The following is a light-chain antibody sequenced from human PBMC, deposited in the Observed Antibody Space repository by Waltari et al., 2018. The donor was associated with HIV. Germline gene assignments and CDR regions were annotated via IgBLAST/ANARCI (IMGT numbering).Light chain of an antibody. V-gene: IGKV1-39*01. J-gene: IGKJ3*01. Sequence: DIQMTQSPSSLSASVGDRVTITCRASQSITNYLNWYQQKPGQAPKLLIYAASSLQSGVPSRFSGSGSGTDFTLTINSLQPEDFATYYCQQSYNTPPVTFGAGTKVNMK. CDR1: QSITNY. CDR3: QQSYNTPPVT. CDR2: AAS.